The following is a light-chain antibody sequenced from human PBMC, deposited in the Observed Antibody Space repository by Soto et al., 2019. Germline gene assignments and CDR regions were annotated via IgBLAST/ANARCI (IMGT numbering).Light chain of an antibody. CDR3: QSYDSSLSGYV. V-gene: IGLV1-40*01. Sequence: VLTHPPSVSWAPGQRVTISCTGSGSNIGAGYDVHWYQQLPGTAPKLLIFANIIRPSGVPDRFSGSKSGASASLAITGLRAEDEADYYCQSYDSSLSGYVFGTGTKVTVL. J-gene: IGLJ1*01. CDR1: GSNIGAGYD. CDR2: ANI.